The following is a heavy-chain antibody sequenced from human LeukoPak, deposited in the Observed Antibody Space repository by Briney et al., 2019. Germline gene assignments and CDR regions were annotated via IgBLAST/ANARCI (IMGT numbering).Heavy chain of an antibody. V-gene: IGHV3-7*02. CDR1: GFTFSSYW. CDR2: IKQDGSAK. Sequence: GGALRLSCAASGFTFSSYWMSWVRQAPGKGLEWVANIKQDGSAKYYVDSVKGRFTISRDKAQSSLYLQMNGLRADDTAVYYCVYRNDFNYWGQGTLVTVSS. D-gene: IGHD1-26*01. CDR3: VYRNDFNY. J-gene: IGHJ4*02.